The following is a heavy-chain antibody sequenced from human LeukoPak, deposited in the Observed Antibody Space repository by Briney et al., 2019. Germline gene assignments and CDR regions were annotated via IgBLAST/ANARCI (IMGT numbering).Heavy chain of an antibody. CDR1: GYTFTGHF. D-gene: IGHD1-26*01. CDR3: ARVGSGSYFLDGFDI. Sequence: ASVKVSCKASGYTFTGHFIQWVRQAPGQGPEWMGRIDPNDGGTNYAQKFQGRVTMTTDTSTSTAYMELRSLRSDDTAVYYCARVGSGSYFLDGFDIWGQGTMVTVSS. J-gene: IGHJ3*02. V-gene: IGHV1-2*06. CDR2: IDPNDGGT.